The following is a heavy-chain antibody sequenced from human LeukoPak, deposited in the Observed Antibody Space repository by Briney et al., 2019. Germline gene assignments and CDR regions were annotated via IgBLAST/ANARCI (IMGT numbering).Heavy chain of an antibody. CDR3: ASQRRGGSSYYMDV. D-gene: IGHD6-6*01. V-gene: IGHV4-39*01. CDR2: IYYTGST. J-gene: IGHJ6*03. CDR1: GGSISSSSYY. Sequence: SETLSLTCTVSGGSISSSSYYWGWLRQPPGKGLEWIGSIYYTGSTYYNSSLKSRVTISVGTSRNQFSLMLSSVTAAEMAVYYCASQRRGGSSYYMDVWGKGTTVTVAS.